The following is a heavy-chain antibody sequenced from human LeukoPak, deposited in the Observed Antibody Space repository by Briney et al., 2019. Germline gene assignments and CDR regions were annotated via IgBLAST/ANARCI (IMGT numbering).Heavy chain of an antibody. Sequence: PGGSLRLSCAASGFTFSSYAMHWVRQAPGKGLEWVAVISYDGSNKYYADSVKGRFTISRDNSKNTLYLQMNSLRAEDTAVYYCAKDHSGDIVVVPAAIPPGAFDIWGQGTMVTVSS. CDR2: ISYDGSNK. V-gene: IGHV3-30-3*01. J-gene: IGHJ3*02. CDR3: AKDHSGDIVVVPAAIPPGAFDI. D-gene: IGHD2-2*01. CDR1: GFTFSSYA.